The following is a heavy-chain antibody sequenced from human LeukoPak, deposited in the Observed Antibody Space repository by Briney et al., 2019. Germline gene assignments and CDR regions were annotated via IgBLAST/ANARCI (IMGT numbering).Heavy chain of an antibody. D-gene: IGHD2-8*01. V-gene: IGHV3-49*04. CDR2: IRSKANGGTT. CDR1: GFTFGDYA. CDR3: TRDFYCTNGVCYTTEWDY. Sequence: GRSLRLSCTASGFTFGDYAMSWVRQAPGKGLEWVGFIRSKANGGTTEYAASVKGRFTISRDDSKSIAYLQMNSLKTEDTAVYYCTRDFYCTNGVCYTTEWDYWGQGTLVTVSS. J-gene: IGHJ4*02.